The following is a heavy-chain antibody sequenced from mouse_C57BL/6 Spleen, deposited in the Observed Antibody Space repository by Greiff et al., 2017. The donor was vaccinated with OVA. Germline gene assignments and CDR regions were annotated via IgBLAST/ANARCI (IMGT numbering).Heavy chain of an antibody. J-gene: IGHJ3*01. D-gene: IGHD2-3*01. CDR1: GYTFTSYW. Sequence: QVQLQQPGAELVKPGASVKLSCKASGYTFTSYWMHWVKQRPGQGLEWIGMIHPNSGSTNYNEKFKSKATLTVDKSSSTAYMQLSSLTSEDSAVYYCAREREIYDGFFAYWGQGTLVTVSA. CDR2: IHPNSGST. CDR3: AREREIYDGFFAY. V-gene: IGHV1-64*01.